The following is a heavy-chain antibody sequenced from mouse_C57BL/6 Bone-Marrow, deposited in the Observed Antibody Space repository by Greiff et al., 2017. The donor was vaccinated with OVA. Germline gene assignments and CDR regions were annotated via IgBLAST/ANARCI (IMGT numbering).Heavy chain of an antibody. CDR1: GFTFSSYA. CDR3: TRDRDYYGSSYGYFDY. J-gene: IGHJ2*01. CDR2: ISSGGDYI. D-gene: IGHD1-1*01. V-gene: IGHV5-9-1*02. Sequence: EVKLQESGEGLVKPGGSLKLSCAASGFTFSSYAMSWVRQTPEKRLEWVAYISSGGDYIYYADTVKGRFTISRDNARNTLYLQMSSLKSEDTAMYYCTRDRDYYGSSYGYFDYWGQGTTLTVSS.